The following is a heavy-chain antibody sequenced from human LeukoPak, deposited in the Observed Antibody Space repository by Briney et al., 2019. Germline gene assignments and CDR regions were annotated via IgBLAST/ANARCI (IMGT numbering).Heavy chain of an antibody. Sequence: GGSLRLSCAASGFTFSSYAMSWVRQAPGKGLEWVSAISGSGGSTYYADSAKGRFTISRDNSKNTLYLQMNSLRAEDTAVYCCAKDIGVGGKGSCFDYWGQGTLVTVSP. V-gene: IGHV3-23*01. CDR1: GFTFSSYA. D-gene: IGHD4-23*01. CDR3: AKDIGVGGKGSCFDY. CDR2: ISGSGGST. J-gene: IGHJ4*02.